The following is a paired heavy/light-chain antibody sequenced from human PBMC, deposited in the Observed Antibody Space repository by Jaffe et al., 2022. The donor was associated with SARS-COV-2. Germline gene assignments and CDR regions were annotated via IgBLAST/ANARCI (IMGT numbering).Heavy chain of an antibody. Sequence: EVQVLESGGGLVQPGGSLRLSCAASGFTFSSYAMTWVRQAPGKGLEWVSSIKSSGTNTYHADSVKGRFTISRDNSKNTLYLQMNGLTAEDTAVYYCAKVVSTTCYLCAMDVWGQGTTVTVSS. CDR1: GFTFSSYA. CDR3: AKVVSTTCYLCAMDV. CDR2: IKSSGTNT. D-gene: IGHD2-2*01. J-gene: IGHJ6*02. V-gene: IGHV3-23*01.
Light chain of an antibody. J-gene: IGLJ3*02. CDR1: SSDVGGYIY. Sequence: QSALTQPASVSGSPGQSITISCTGTSSDVGGYIYVSWYQHHPGKAPKLMFYDVSDRPSGVSNRFSASKSGNTASLTISGLQAEDEADYYCTSYTSSDTLVFGGGTKLTVL. CDR2: DVS. V-gene: IGLV2-14*01. CDR3: TSYTSSDTLV.